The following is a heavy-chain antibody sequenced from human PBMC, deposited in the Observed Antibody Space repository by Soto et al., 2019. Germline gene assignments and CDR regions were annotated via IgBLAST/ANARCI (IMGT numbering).Heavy chain of an antibody. CDR2: ISGYNGDT. V-gene: IGHV1-18*04. CDR3: ARAPQTVAGAAIWY. J-gene: IGHJ4*02. Sequence: ASVKVSCKASGYTFTSYGISWVRQAPGQGLEWMGWISGYNGDTNYAQKLQGRVTMTTDTSTSTAYMELRSLRSDDTAVYYCARAPQTVAGAAIWYWGQGTMVIVSS. CDR1: GYTFTSYG. D-gene: IGHD6-13*01.